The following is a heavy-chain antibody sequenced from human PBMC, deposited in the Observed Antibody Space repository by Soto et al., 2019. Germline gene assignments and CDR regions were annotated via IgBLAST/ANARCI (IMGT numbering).Heavy chain of an antibody. CDR3: ARPWNSDYTTDAFDI. CDR1: GFTFSNYW. D-gene: IGHD3-3*01. CDR2: IKQDGSDK. Sequence: PGGSLRLSCAASGFTFSNYWMSWVRQAPGKGLEWVANIKQDGSDKYYVDSVRGRFTISRDNAKNSLYLQMNSLRAEDTAVYYCARPWNSDYTTDAFDIWGQGTMVTV. J-gene: IGHJ3*02. V-gene: IGHV3-7*01.